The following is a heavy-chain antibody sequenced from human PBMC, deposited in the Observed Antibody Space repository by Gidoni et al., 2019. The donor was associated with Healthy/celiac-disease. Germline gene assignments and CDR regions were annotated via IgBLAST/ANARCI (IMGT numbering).Heavy chain of an antibody. Sequence: GGTNYAQKFQGRVTMNRDTAISTAYMELSRLRSDDTVVNYCARDRWVPDAIPNWFDPWGQGTLVTVSS. D-gene: IGHD2-2*01. J-gene: IGHJ5*02. V-gene: IGHV1-2*05. CDR2: GGT. CDR3: ARDRWVPDAIPNWFDP.